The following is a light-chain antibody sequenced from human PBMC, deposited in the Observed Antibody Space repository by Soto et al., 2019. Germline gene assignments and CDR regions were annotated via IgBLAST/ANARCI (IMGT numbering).Light chain of an antibody. CDR2: KAS. Sequence: DIQMTQSPSTLSASVGDRVTITCRASQSISSWLAWYQQKPGKAPKLLIYKASSLESGVPSRFSGSGSGTAFTLTISSLQPDEFATYYCQQYTTFGQGTKVEIK. V-gene: IGKV1-5*03. CDR1: QSISSW. J-gene: IGKJ2*01. CDR3: QQYTT.